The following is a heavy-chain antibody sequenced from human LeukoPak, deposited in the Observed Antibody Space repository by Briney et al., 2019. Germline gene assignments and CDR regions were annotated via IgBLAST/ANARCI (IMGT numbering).Heavy chain of an antibody. J-gene: IGHJ5*02. CDR2: IYWNDDK. CDR1: GLSLSTSGVG. CDR3: AHRSYDFWSGYPKGDWFDP. D-gene: IGHD3-3*01. Sequence: SGPTLVNPTQTLTLTCTFSGLSLSTSGVGVGWIRQPSGKALEWLALIYWNDDKRYSPSLKSRLTITKDTSKNQVVLTMTNMDPVDTATYYCAHRSYDFWSGYPKGDWFDPWGQGTLVTVSS. V-gene: IGHV2-5*01.